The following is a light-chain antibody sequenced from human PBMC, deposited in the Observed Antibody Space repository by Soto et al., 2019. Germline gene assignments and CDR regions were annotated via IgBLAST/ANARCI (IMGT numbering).Light chain of an antibody. CDR1: QSVSSSY. CDR2: GAS. V-gene: IGKV3-20*01. CDR3: QQYGSSPGIT. J-gene: IGKJ5*01. Sequence: EIVLTQSPGTLSLSPGERANLSCRASQSVSSSYLAWYQQKPGQAPRLLIYGASSRATGIPDRFSGSGSGTDFTLTISRLEPEDFAVYYCQQYGSSPGITFGQGTRLEMK.